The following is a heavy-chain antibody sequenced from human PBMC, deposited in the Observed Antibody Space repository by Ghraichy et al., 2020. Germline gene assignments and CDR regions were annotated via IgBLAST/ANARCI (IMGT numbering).Heavy chain of an antibody. Sequence: GESLNISCAASGFTFDDYAMHWVRQAPGKGLEWVSLISWDGGSTYYADSVKGRFTISRDNSKNSLYLQMNSLRAEDTALYYCAKESKIYRFYGMDVWGQGTTVTVSS. CDR2: ISWDGGST. CDR1: GFTFDDYA. V-gene: IGHV3-43D*03. J-gene: IGHJ6*02. D-gene: IGHD5-12*01. CDR3: AKESKIYRFYGMDV.